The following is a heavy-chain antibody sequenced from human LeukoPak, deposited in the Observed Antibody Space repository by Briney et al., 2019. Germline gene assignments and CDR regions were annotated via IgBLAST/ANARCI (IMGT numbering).Heavy chain of an antibody. V-gene: IGHV4-59*01. D-gene: IGHD6-13*01. CDR3: ARGVYIAAAQYGY. Sequence: PSETLSLTCTVSGGSISSYYWSWIRQPPGKGLEWIGYIYYSGTTNYNPSLKSRVTISVDTSENQFSLKLSSVTAADTAVYYCARGVYIAAAQYGYWGQGTLVTVSS. J-gene: IGHJ4*02. CDR2: IYYSGTT. CDR1: GGSISSYY.